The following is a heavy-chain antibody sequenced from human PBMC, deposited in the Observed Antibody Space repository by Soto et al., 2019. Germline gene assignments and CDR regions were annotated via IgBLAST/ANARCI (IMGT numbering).Heavy chain of an antibody. Sequence: GGSLRLSCAASGFTVSSNYMSWVRQAPGKGLEWVSVIYSGGSTYYADSVKGRFTISRDNSKNTLYLQMNSLRAEDTAVYYCARATGYSSSWYCDYWGQGTLVTVSS. CDR2: IYSGGST. D-gene: IGHD6-13*01. J-gene: IGHJ4*02. V-gene: IGHV3-66*01. CDR3: ARATGYSSSWYCDY. CDR1: GFTVSSNY.